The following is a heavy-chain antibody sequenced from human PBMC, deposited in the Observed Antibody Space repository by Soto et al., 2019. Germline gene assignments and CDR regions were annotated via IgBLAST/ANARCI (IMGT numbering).Heavy chain of an antibody. CDR3: AKGYCSSTICYLPFDY. D-gene: IGHD2-2*01. J-gene: IGHJ4*02. V-gene: IGHV3-9*01. CDR2: ISWNSGSI. Sequence: GGSLRLSCAASGFTINDFAMHWVRQAPGKGLEWVSGISWNSGSIGYADSVKGRFTISRDNAKNSLYLQMNSLRAEDTALYYCAKGYCSSTICYLPFDYWGQGTLVTVSS. CDR1: GFTINDFA.